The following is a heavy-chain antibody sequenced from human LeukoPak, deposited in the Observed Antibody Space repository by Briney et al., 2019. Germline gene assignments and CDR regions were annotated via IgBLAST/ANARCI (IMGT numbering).Heavy chain of an antibody. CDR3: AKTPRGIRGEWLQPLYFDY. D-gene: IGHD5-12*01. Sequence: GGSLRLSCAASGFTFSSYGMHWVRQAPGKGLEWVAFIRYDGSNKYYADSVKGRFTISRDNSKNTLYLQMNSLRAEDTAVYYCAKTPRGIRGEWLQPLYFDYWGQGTLVTVSS. CDR1: GFTFSSYG. V-gene: IGHV3-30*02. CDR2: IRYDGSNK. J-gene: IGHJ4*02.